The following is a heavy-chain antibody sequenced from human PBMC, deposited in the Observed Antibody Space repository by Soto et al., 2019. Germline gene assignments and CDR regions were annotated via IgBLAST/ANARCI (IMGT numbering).Heavy chain of an antibody. D-gene: IGHD2-2*02. V-gene: IGHV4-34*01. CDR1: GGSFSGYY. CDR3: AREGPLRYCSSTSCYKTHKGGNYYYYYYMDV. CDR2: INHSGST. Sequence: SETLSLTCAVYGGSFSGYYWSWIRQPPGKGLEWIGEINHSGSTNYNPSLKSRVTISVDTSKNQFSRKLSSVTAADTAVYYCAREGPLRYCSSTSCYKTHKGGNYYYYYYMDVWGKGTTVTVSS. J-gene: IGHJ6*03.